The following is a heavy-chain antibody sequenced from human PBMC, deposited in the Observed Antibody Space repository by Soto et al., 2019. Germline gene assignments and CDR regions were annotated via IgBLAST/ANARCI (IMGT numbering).Heavy chain of an antibody. D-gene: IGHD3-3*01. CDR1: GGSISSSSYY. Sequence: SATLYLTCTVSGGSISSSSYYWGWIRQPPGKGLEWIGSIYYSGSTYYNPSLKSRVTISVDTSKNQFSLKLSSVTAADTAVYYCARHCSGDFWSGYQGGMDVWGQGTTVTVS. CDR2: IYYSGST. V-gene: IGHV4-39*01. CDR3: ARHCSGDFWSGYQGGMDV. J-gene: IGHJ6*02.